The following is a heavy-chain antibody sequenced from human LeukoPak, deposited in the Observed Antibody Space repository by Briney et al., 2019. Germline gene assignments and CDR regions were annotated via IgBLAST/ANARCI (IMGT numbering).Heavy chain of an antibody. Sequence: GGSLRLPCAASGFTFSDYYMSWIRQAPGKGLEWVSYISSSGSTIYYADSVKGRFTISRDNAKNSLYLQMNSLRAEDTAVYYCARSSGLVHNPPNWFDPWGQGTLVTVSS. V-gene: IGHV3-11*01. D-gene: IGHD6-19*01. CDR2: ISSSGSTI. CDR3: ARSSGLVHNPPNWFDP. J-gene: IGHJ5*02. CDR1: GFTFSDYY.